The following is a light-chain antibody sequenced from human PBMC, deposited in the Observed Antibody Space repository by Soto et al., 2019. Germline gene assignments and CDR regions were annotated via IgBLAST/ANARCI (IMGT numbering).Light chain of an antibody. J-gene: IGLJ3*02. Sequence: QPVLTQSPSASASLGASVKLTCTLSSGHSSYAIAWHQQQPEMGPRYLMKINRDGSHSKGDGIPDRFSGSSSGAERYLTISSVQSEDEADYYCQTWGTGIRVFGGGTKLTVL. V-gene: IGLV4-69*01. CDR2: INRDGSH. CDR1: SGHSSYA. CDR3: QTWGTGIRV.